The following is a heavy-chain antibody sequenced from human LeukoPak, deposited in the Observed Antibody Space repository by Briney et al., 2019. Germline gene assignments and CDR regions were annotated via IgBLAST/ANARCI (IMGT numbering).Heavy chain of an antibody. D-gene: IGHD6-19*01. CDR1: GGTFSNFA. V-gene: IGHV1-69*06. CDR2: IIPIFGSA. J-gene: IGHJ4*02. CDR3: AAGGRIAVAAY. Sequence: GASVKVSCKVSGGTFSNFAINWVRQAPGQGLEWMGGIIPIFGSANYAQKFQGRVTITADKSTSTAYMELSSLRSEDTAVYYCAAGGRIAVAAYWGQGTLVTVSS.